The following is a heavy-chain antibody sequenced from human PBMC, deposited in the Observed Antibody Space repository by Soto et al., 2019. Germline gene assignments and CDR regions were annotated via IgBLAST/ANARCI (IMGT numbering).Heavy chain of an antibody. V-gene: IGHV1-69*08. CDR3: ARESRGGLDY. CDR2: IIPILDIA. CDR1: GGTFSSYT. J-gene: IGHJ4*02. Sequence: QVQLVQSGAEVKKPGSSVKVSCKASGGTFSSYTISWVRQAPGQGLEWMGRIIPILDIANYAQKFQGRVXIXADKSTSTAYMELSSLRAEDTAVYYCARESRGGLDYWGQGTLVTVSS. D-gene: IGHD3-16*01.